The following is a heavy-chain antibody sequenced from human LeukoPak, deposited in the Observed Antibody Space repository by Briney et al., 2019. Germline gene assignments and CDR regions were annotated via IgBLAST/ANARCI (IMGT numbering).Heavy chain of an antibody. J-gene: IGHJ5*02. Sequence: PGGSLRLSCAASGFTFSSYEMNWVRQAPGKGLEWVSYISSSGSTIYYAGSVKGRFTISRDNAKNSLYLQTNSLRAEDTAVYYCARGRGALWFDPWGQGTLVTVSS. V-gene: IGHV3-48*03. D-gene: IGHD3-10*01. CDR1: GFTFSSYE. CDR3: ARGRGALWFDP. CDR2: ISSSGSTI.